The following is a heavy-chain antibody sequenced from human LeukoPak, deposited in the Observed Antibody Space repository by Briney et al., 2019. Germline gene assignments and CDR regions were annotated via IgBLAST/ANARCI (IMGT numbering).Heavy chain of an antibody. J-gene: IGHJ6*03. CDR3: ARRFGAARDDYMDV. CDR1: GFTFSTYS. Sequence: GGSLRLSCAASGFTFSTYSINWVRQAPGKGLEWLSYISSSGNTIFYADSEKGRFTISRDNAQNSLFLQMNSLRADDTAVYYCARRFGAARDDYMDVWGKGTTVTVSS. V-gene: IGHV3-48*01. D-gene: IGHD3-16*01. CDR2: ISSSGNTI.